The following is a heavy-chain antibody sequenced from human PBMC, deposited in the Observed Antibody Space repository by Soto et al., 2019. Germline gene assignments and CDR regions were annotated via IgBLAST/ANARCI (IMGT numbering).Heavy chain of an antibody. J-gene: IGHJ6*02. CDR1: GFTFSSYW. CDR2: INSDGSST. Sequence: GGSLRLSCAASGFTFSSYWMHWVRQAPGKGLVWVSRINSDGSSTSYADSVKGRFTISRDNAKNTLYLQMNSLRAEDAAGYYCARGGRYCSSTSCYYYYYGMDVWGQGTTVTVSS. D-gene: IGHD2-2*01. V-gene: IGHV3-74*01. CDR3: ARGGRYCSSTSCYYYYYGMDV.